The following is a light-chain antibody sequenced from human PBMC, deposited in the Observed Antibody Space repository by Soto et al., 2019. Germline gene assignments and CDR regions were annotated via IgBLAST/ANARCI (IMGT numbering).Light chain of an antibody. Sequence: IHMTQSPSSLSASVGDRVTITCRASQRITTYLNWYQQKPGEAPKLLISTSGTLQPGVPSRFTGSGSGTDFTLTITGLQRADFATYFCQKTYNTPYSFGQGTKLEIK. J-gene: IGKJ2*03. CDR2: TSG. CDR3: QKTYNTPYS. CDR1: QRITTY. V-gene: IGKV1-39*01.